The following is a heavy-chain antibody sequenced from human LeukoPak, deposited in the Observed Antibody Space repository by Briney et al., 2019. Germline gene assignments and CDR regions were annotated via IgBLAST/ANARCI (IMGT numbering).Heavy chain of an antibody. CDR2: RYYSGST. D-gene: IGHD2-21*02. CDR1: GGSISNYY. V-gene: IGHV4-59*01. Sequence: SETLSLTCTVSGGSISNYYWSWVRQPPGKGLEWIGYRYYSGSTNYNPSLISRVTISVDPSRNQFSLKLTSVTAADTAVYFCAGGGDWKYFHYWGQGALVTVSS. CDR3: AGGGDWKYFHY. J-gene: IGHJ4*02.